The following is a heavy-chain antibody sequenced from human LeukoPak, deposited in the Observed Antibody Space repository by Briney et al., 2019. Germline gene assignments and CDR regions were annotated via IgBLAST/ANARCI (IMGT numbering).Heavy chain of an antibody. CDR2: INSASNFI. D-gene: IGHD3-22*01. V-gene: IGHV3-21*01. Sequence: KPGGSLRLSCAASVFTFRTFTMHWVRQAPGKGLEWVSSINSASNFIYYADSVKGRFTISRDNAKNSLYLQMSSLKVGDTAVYYCARDSPYYFDSSGDYVSDYWGQGALVTVSS. CDR1: VFTFRTFT. J-gene: IGHJ4*02. CDR3: ARDSPYYFDSSGDYVSDY.